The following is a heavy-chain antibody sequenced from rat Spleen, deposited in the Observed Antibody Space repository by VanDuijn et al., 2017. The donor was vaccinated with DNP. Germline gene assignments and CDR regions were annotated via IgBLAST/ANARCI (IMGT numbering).Heavy chain of an antibody. V-gene: IGHV5-20*01. CDR2: ISYDGVSI. D-gene: IGHD1-10*01. J-gene: IGHJ4*01. CDR1: GFTFSDYY. CDR3: ARSLNYVGAMDA. Sequence: EVQLVASGGGLVEPGRSLKLSCAASGFTFSDYYMAWVRQAPRKGLEWVASISYDGVSIHYRDSVKGRFTISRDNAKSSLYLQMDSLRSEDTATYYCARSLNYVGAMDAWGQGTSVTVSS.